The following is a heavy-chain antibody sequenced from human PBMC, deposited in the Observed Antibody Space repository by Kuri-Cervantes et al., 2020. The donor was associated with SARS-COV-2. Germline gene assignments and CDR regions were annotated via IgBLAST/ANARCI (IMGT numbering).Heavy chain of an antibody. CDR2: IYYSGST. CDR1: GGSISSGDYH. V-gene: IGHV4-30-4*08. Sequence: SETLSLTCTVSGGSISSGDYHWSWIRQPPGKGLEWIGYIYYSGSTYYNPSLKSRVTISVDTSKNQFSLKLSSVTAADTAVYYCARRLQLAGAFDIWGQGTMVTVSS. D-gene: IGHD6-13*01. J-gene: IGHJ3*02. CDR3: ARRLQLAGAFDI.